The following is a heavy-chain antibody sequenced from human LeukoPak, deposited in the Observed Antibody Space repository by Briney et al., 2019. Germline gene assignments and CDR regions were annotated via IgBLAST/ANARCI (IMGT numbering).Heavy chain of an antibody. Sequence: PGESLKISCKGSGYSFTSYWIGWVRQMPGKGLEWMGIIYPGDSDTRYSPSFQGQVTISADKSISTAYLQWSSLKASDTAMYYCASQGSLRGHVDGMDVWGQGTTVTVSS. CDR1: GYSFTSYW. J-gene: IGHJ6*02. D-gene: IGHD3-10*01. V-gene: IGHV5-51*01. CDR3: ASQGSLRGHVDGMDV. CDR2: IYPGDSDT.